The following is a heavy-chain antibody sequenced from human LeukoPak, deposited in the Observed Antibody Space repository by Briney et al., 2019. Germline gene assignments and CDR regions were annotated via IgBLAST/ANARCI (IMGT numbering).Heavy chain of an antibody. Sequence: GGSLRPSCAASGFTFSSYWMSWVRQAPGEGLEWVANIKQDGTEKYYMDSVKGRFSISRDNAKNSLYLQMNALRAEDTAVYYCARDVRPDYWGQGTLVTVST. D-gene: IGHD6-6*01. J-gene: IGHJ4*02. CDR3: ARDVRPDY. CDR2: IKQDGTEK. CDR1: GFTFSSYW. V-gene: IGHV3-7*04.